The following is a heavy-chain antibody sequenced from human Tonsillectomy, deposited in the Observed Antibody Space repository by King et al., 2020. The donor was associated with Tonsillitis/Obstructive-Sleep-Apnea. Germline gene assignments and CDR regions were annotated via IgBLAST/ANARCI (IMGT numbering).Heavy chain of an antibody. V-gene: IGHV3-15*01. D-gene: IGHD6-13*01. CDR2: IKRKTDGGTT. CDR1: GFTFNNAW. Sequence: VQLVESGGGLVKPGGSLRLSCAASGFTFNNAWMSWVRQAPGKGLEWVGRIKRKTDGGTTDYAAPGKGRFTLSRDDSKNTLYLQMNSLKTEDTAVYYCTTVAKGYSCPYYQYYMDVCGKGTTVTVS. CDR3: TTVAKGYSCPYYQYYMDV. J-gene: IGHJ6*03.